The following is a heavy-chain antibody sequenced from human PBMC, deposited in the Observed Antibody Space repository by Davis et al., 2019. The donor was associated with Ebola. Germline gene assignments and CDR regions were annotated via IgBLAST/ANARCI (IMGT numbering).Heavy chain of an antibody. Sequence: GESLNISCAASGFTFRSYAMHCVRQAPGKGLAWVAVISYDGSNKYYADSVKGRFTISRDNSKNTLYLQMNSRRAEDTAVYYCARDYYYYYGMDVWGQGTTVTVSS. CDR3: ARDYYYYYGMDV. V-gene: IGHV3-30*04. CDR2: ISYDGSNK. CDR1: GFTFRSYA. J-gene: IGHJ6*02.